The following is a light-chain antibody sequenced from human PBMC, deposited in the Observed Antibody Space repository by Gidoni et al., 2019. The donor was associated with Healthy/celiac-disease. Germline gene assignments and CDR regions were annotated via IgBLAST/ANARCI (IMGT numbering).Light chain of an antibody. CDR3: QQYGSSST. CDR1: QSVSSSY. CDR2: GAS. J-gene: IGKJ5*01. V-gene: IGKV3-20*01. Sequence: EIVLTPSPGTLSLSPGERSTLSCRASQSVSSSYLAWYQQKPGQAPRLLIYGASSRATCIPDRFSGSGSGTDFTLTISRLDAEDFAVYYCQQYGSSSTFXXXTRLEIK.